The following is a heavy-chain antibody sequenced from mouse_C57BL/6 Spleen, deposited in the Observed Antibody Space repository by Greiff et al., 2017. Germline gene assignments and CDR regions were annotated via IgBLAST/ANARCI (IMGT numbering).Heavy chain of an antibody. Sequence: EVKLMESGPELVKPGASVKISCKASGYSFTDYNMNWVKQSNGKSLEWIGVINPNYGTTSYNQKFKGKATLTVDQSSSTAYMQLNSLTSEDSAVYYCAREDLGLYYFDYWGQGTTLTVSS. J-gene: IGHJ2*01. CDR2: INPNYGTT. D-gene: IGHD4-1*01. CDR1: GYSFTDYN. CDR3: AREDLGLYYFDY. V-gene: IGHV1-39*01.